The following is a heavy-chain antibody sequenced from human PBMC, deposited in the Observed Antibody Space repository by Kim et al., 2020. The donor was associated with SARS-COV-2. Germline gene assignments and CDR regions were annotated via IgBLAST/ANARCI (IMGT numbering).Heavy chain of an antibody. CDR1: GGSFSGYY. J-gene: IGHJ6*01. CDR3: ARDGYYGSGSYYRPNYYY. D-gene: IGHD3-10*01. V-gene: IGHV4-34*01. CDR2: INHSGST. Sequence: SETLSLTCAVYGGSFSGYYWSWIRQPPGKGLEWIGEINHSGSTNYNPSLKSRVTISVDTSKNQFSLKLSSVTAADTAVYYCARDGYYGSGSYYRPNYYY.